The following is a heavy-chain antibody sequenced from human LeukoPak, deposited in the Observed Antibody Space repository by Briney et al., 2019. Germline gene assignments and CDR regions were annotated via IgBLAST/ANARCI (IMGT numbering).Heavy chain of an antibody. J-gene: IGHJ5*02. D-gene: IGHD3-10*01. V-gene: IGHV1-2*02. CDR3: ARSLYYYGSGSRYARGNWFDP. Sequence: GASVKVSCKASGYTFTGYYMHWVRQAPGQGLEWMGWINPNSGGTNYAQKFQGRVTMTRDTSISTAYMELSRLRSDDTAMYYCARSLYYYGSGSRYARGNWFDPWGQGTLVTVSS. CDR1: GYTFTGYY. CDR2: INPNSGGT.